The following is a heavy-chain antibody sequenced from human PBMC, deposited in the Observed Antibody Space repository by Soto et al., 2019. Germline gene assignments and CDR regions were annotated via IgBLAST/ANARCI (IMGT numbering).Heavy chain of an antibody. CDR1: GYTFTSYA. Sequence: ASVKVSCKASGYTFTSYAMHWVRQAPGQRLEWMGWINAGNGNTKYSQKFQGRVTITRDTSASTAYMELSSLRSEDTAVYYCARASPPLWFGELTYFDYWGQGTLVTVSS. V-gene: IGHV1-3*01. J-gene: IGHJ4*02. CDR3: ARASPPLWFGELTYFDY. D-gene: IGHD3-10*01. CDR2: INAGNGNT.